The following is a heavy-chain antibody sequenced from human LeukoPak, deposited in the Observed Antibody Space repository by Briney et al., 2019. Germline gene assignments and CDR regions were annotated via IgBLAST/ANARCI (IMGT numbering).Heavy chain of an antibody. Sequence: GGSLRLSCAASGFTLSSNAMHWVRQAPGKGLEWVAVISYDGSNKYYADSVKGRFTISRDNSKNTLYLQMNSLRAEDTAVYYCARLRSHDASDIWGQGTMVTVSS. V-gene: IGHV3-30*14. J-gene: IGHJ3*02. D-gene: IGHD4-17*01. CDR1: GFTLSSNA. CDR2: ISYDGSNK. CDR3: ARLRSHDASDI.